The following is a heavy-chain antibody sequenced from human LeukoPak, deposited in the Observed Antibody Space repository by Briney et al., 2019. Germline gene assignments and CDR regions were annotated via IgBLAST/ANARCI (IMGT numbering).Heavy chain of an antibody. CDR2: TCSTRTYI. V-gene: IGHV3-21*01. J-gene: IGHJ4*02. Sequence: GGSLGLSCAASGLTFGSYTMNWVRQAPGKGPEWVSSTCSTRTYICYADSVKGRFTISRDNAKNSVYLQMDSLRAEDTAVYYCAGGFGGYCSSTSCLVTIDYWGQGIPVTVSS. CDR1: GLTFGSYT. D-gene: IGHD2-2*01. CDR3: AGGFGGYCSSTSCLVTIDY.